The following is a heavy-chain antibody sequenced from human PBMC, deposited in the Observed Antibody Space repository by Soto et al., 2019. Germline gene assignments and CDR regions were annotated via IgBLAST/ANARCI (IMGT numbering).Heavy chain of an antibody. CDR2: ISAYNGNT. CDR3: ARHGFNQQLVLDKFRFDP. CDR1: GYTFTSYG. J-gene: IGHJ5*02. V-gene: IGHV1-18*01. Sequence: ASVKVSCKASGYTFTSYGISWVRQAPGQGLEWMGWISAYNGNTNYAQKLQGRVTMTTDTSTSTAYLEWSSLKASDTAMYYCARHGFNQQLVLDKFRFDPWGQGTQVTV. D-gene: IGHD3-3*01.